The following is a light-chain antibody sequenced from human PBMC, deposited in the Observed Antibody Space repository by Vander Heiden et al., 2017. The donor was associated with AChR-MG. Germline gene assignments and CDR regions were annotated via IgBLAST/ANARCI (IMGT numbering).Light chain of an antibody. CDR3: QQRSNLPLT. J-gene: IGKJ4*01. CDR1: QSVSSY. V-gene: IGKV3-11*01. Sequence: EIVLTQSPATLSLSPGERATLSCRASQSVSSYLAWYQQKPGQAPRLLIHDASYRATGIPARFSGSGSGTDFTLTISSLDPEDFAIYYCQQRSNLPLTFGGGTKVDIK. CDR2: DAS.